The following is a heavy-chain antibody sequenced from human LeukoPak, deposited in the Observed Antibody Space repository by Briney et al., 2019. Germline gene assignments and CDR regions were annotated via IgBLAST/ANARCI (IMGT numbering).Heavy chain of an antibody. Sequence: SETLSLTCTVSGGSISSSSYYWGWIRQPPGKGLEWIGSIYYSGSTYYSPSLKSRVTISVDTSKNQFSLKLSSVTAADTAVYYCARVSVVITDNWFDPWGQGTLVTVSS. CDR3: ARVSVVITDNWFDP. J-gene: IGHJ5*02. CDR2: IYYSGST. D-gene: IGHD3-22*01. CDR1: GGSISSSSYY. V-gene: IGHV4-39*07.